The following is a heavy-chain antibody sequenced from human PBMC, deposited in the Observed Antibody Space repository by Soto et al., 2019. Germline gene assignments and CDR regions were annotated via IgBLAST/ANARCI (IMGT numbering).Heavy chain of an antibody. CDR3: TRDRYYYESSGYYSRYFQH. CDR1: GFTFSSYW. CDR2: IKQDGSEK. Sequence: GGSLRLSCAASGFTFSSYWMSWVRQAPGKGLEWVANIKQDGSEKYYVDSVKGRFTISRDNAKTSLYLQMNSLRAEDTAVYYCTRDRYYYESSGYYSRYFQHWGQGTLVTVSS. D-gene: IGHD3-22*01. V-gene: IGHV3-7*05. J-gene: IGHJ1*01.